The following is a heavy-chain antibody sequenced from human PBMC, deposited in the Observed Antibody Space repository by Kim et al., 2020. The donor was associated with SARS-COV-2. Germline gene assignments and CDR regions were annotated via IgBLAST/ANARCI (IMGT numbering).Heavy chain of an antibody. CDR1: GFTFSSHE. D-gene: IGHD3-10*01. CDR2: ISSRGTTL. J-gene: IGHJ4*02. Sequence: GGSLRLSCAASGFTFSSHEMTWVRQAPGKGLEWVSYISSRGTTLTYADSVKGRFTISRDNAKNSLYLQMNSLRAEDTAVYYCTRVRWVQNTIAGDSDYWGQGTLVTVSS. CDR3: TRVRWVQNTIAGDSDY. V-gene: IGHV3-48*03.